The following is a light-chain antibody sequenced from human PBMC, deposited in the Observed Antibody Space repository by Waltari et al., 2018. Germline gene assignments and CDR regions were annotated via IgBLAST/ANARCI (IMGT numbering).Light chain of an antibody. CDR3: HQSGSLPRT. CDR1: QSIGSG. V-gene: IGKV6-21*01. Sequence: EIVLTQSPDFHSVTPQEKITITCRASQSIGSGLHWYQQKPDQSPKLLIKYASQAFSGVPSRFSGSGSGTDFTLTINGLEAEDAATYYCHQSGSLPRTFGQGTKVEIK. J-gene: IGKJ1*01. CDR2: YAS.